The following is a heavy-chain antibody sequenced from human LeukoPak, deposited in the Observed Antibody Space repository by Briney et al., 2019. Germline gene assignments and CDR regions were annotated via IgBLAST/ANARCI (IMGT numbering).Heavy chain of an antibody. CDR2: ISGSGGST. D-gene: IGHD3-3*01. CDR1: GFTFSSYA. V-gene: IGHV3-23*01. Sequence: PGGSLRLSGAASGFTFSSYAMSWVRQAPGKGLEWVSAISGSGGSTYYADSAKGRFTISRDNSKNTLYLQMNSLRAEDTAVYYCAKGSRSLEYYFDYWGQGTLVTVSS. J-gene: IGHJ4*02. CDR3: AKGSRSLEYYFDY.